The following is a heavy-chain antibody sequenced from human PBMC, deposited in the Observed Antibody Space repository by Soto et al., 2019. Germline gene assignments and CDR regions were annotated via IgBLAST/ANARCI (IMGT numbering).Heavy chain of an antibody. Sequence: ASVKVSCKTSGYTFTSYGISWVRQAPGQGLEWMGWITANNVNTNYAQKFQGRVTMTTDTSTATAYMELRSLRSDDTAVYYCARDMGGYYFQPNDFWGQGTLVTVSS. D-gene: IGHD3-10*01. J-gene: IGHJ4*02. CDR3: ARDMGGYYFQPNDF. CDR1: GYTFTSYG. CDR2: ITANNVNT. V-gene: IGHV1-18*01.